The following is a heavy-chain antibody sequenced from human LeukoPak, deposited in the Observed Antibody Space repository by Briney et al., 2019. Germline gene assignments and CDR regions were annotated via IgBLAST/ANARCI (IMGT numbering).Heavy chain of an antibody. D-gene: IGHD3-16*01. CDR3: ARFSPRALGNYFDY. CDR1: GGSISSGSYS. CDR2: IYHRGST. V-gene: IGHV4-30-2*01. J-gene: IGHJ4*02. Sequence: SETLSLTCAVSGGSISSGSYSWSWVRQPPGKGLEWIGYIYHRGSTYYNPSLKSRVTMSLDRSNNQFSLNPSSVTAADTAVYYCARFSPRALGNYFDYWGQGTLVTVSS.